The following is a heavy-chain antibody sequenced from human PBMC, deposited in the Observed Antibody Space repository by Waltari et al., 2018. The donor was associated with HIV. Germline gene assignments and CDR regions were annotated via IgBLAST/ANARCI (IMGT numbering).Heavy chain of an antibody. CDR1: GGSFSGYY. Sequence: QVQLQQWGAGLLKPSETLSLTCAVYGGSFSGYYWSWIRQPPGKGLEWIGEINHSGSTNYNPSLKSRVTISVDTSKNQFSLKLSSVTAADTAVYYCARGGIAQATGRAFDYWGQGTLVTVSS. CDR2: INHSGST. D-gene: IGHD6-13*01. V-gene: IGHV4-34*01. J-gene: IGHJ4*02. CDR3: ARGGIAQATGRAFDY.